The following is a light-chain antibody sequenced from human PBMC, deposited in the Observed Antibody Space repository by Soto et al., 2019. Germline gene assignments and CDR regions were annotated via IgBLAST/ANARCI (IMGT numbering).Light chain of an antibody. CDR2: GAS. Sequence: EIVLTQSPGTLSSSPGERATLSCRASQSVSSSHLAWYQQKPGQAPRLLIYGASSRATGIPDRFSGSGSGTAFTLTISRLEPEDFAVYYCQQFGTSRTFGQGTKVEIK. V-gene: IGKV3-20*01. CDR1: QSVSSSH. CDR3: QQFGTSRT. J-gene: IGKJ1*01.